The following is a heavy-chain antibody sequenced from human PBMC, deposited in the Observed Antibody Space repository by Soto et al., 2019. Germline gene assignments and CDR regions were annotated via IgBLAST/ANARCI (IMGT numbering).Heavy chain of an antibody. Sequence: GASVKVSCKASGYTFTSYGISWVRQAPGQGLEWMEWISAYNGNTNYAQKLQGRVTMTTDTSTSTAYMELRSLRSDDTAVYYCARDPGSSSVASYYYGMDVWGQGTTVTVSS. D-gene: IGHD6-6*01. J-gene: IGHJ6*02. CDR2: ISAYNGNT. CDR3: ARDPGSSSVASYYYGMDV. CDR1: GYTFTSYG. V-gene: IGHV1-18*01.